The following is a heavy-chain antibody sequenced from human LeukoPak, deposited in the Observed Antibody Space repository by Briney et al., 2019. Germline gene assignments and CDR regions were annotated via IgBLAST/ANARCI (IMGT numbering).Heavy chain of an antibody. V-gene: IGHV3-21*01. Sequence: PGGSLRLSCAASGFTFSSYSMNWVRHATGKGLEWVSSISSSSSYIYYADSVKGRFTISRDNAKNSLYLQKNSLRAEDTAVYYCARALRRGYYDSSGQDAFDIWGQGTMVTVSS. CDR1: GFTFSSYS. CDR2: ISSSSSYI. D-gene: IGHD3-22*01. J-gene: IGHJ3*02. CDR3: ARALRRGYYDSSGQDAFDI.